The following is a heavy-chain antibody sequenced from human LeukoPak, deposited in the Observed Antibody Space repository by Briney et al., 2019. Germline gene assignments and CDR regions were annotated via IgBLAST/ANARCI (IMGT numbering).Heavy chain of an antibody. CDR3: ARDRGNWNSYYYYYMDV. D-gene: IGHD4-23*01. Sequence: GASVKVSCKASGYTFTSYAMNWVRQAPGQGLEWMGGIIPIYGTANYAQKFQGRVTITADESTSTAYMELSSLRSEDTAVYYCARDRGNWNSYYYYYMDVWGKGTTVTVSS. V-gene: IGHV1-69*13. CDR2: IIPIYGTA. J-gene: IGHJ6*03. CDR1: GYTFTSYA.